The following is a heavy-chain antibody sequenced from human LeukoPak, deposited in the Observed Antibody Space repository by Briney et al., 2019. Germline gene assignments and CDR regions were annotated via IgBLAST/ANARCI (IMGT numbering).Heavy chain of an antibody. V-gene: IGHV4-39*07. CDR3: ARYSSSSGYFQH. Sequence: SETLSLTCTVSGGSISSSSYYWGWIRQPPGKGLEWIGSIYYSGSTYYNPSLKSRVTISVDTSKSQFSLKLSSVTAADTAVYYCARYSSSSGYFQHWGQGTLVTVSS. J-gene: IGHJ1*01. CDR1: GGSISSSSYY. CDR2: IYYSGST. D-gene: IGHD6-6*01.